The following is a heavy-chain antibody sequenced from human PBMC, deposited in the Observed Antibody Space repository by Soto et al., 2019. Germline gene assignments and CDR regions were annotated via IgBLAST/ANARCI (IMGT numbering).Heavy chain of an antibody. CDR1: GGTFSSYA. V-gene: IGHV1-69*13. D-gene: IGHD3-3*01. CDR3: TSRQNYDFWSGSRDYFDY. J-gene: IGHJ4*02. Sequence: SVKVSCKASGGTFSSYAISWVRQAPGQGLEWMGGIIPIFGTANYAQKFQGRVTITADESTSTAYMELSSLRSEDTAVYYCTSRQNYDFWSGSRDYFDYWGQGTLVTVSS. CDR2: IIPIFGTA.